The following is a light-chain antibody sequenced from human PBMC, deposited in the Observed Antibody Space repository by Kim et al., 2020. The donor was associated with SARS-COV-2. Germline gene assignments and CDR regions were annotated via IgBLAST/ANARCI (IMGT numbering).Light chain of an antibody. CDR1: TGAVTSGYY. CDR3: LLYYDGAQV. Sequence: PGVTVTLTCASSTGAVTSGYYPNWFQQKPGQAPRALIYSIKNRHSWTPARFSGSLLGGKAALTLSGAQPEDEAEYYCLLYYDGAQVFGGGTQLTVL. CDR2: SIK. J-gene: IGLJ2*01. V-gene: IGLV7-43*01.